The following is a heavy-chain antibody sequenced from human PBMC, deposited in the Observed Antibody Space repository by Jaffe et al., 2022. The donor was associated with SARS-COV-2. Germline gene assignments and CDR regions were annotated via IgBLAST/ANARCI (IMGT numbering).Heavy chain of an antibody. Sequence: EVQLEQSGAEVKKPGESLEISCKGSGYSFTRYWIAWVRQMPGKGLEWMGSIYPGDSDTRYSPSFQGQVTISADKSISTAHLQWSSLRASDTGMYYCARQVGGGPYYYYMDVWGKGTTVTVSS. CDR3: ARQVGGGPYYYYMDV. CDR2: IYPGDSDT. V-gene: IGHV5-51*01. J-gene: IGHJ6*03. D-gene: IGHD3-16*01. CDR1: GYSFTRYW.